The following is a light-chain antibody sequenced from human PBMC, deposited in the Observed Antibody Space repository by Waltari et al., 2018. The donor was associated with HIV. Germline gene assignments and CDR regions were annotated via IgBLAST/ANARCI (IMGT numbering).Light chain of an antibody. J-gene: IGLJ3*02. CDR2: DVD. Sequence: QSALTQPRSVSGSPGQTVSMSCTGADSNLRGNTFVSWYQQPAGRAPRVVISDVDKRPADVSVRLSASKSGDTASLTISGLQPDDEAIYYCSAYLASSSWVFGSGT. V-gene: IGLV2-11*01. CDR1: DSNLRGNTF. CDR3: SAYLASSSWV.